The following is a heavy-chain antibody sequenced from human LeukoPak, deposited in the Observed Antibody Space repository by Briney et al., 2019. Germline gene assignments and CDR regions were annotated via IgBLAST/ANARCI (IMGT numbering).Heavy chain of an antibody. CDR3: AREVAARPHWFDP. CDR1: GGSFSGYY. J-gene: IGHJ5*02. V-gene: IGHV4-34*01. D-gene: IGHD6-6*01. Sequence: PSETLSLTCAVYGGSFSGYYWSWIRQPPGKGLERIGEINHSGSTNYNPSLKSRVTISVDTSKNQFSLKLSSVTAADTAVYYCAREVAARPHWFDPWGQGTLVTVSS. CDR2: INHSGST.